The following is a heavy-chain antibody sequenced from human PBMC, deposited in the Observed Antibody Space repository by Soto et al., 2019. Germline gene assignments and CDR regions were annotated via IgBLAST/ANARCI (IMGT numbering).Heavy chain of an antibody. V-gene: IGHV4-34*01. J-gene: IGHJ4*02. CDR1: GGSFSGYY. CDR2: INPSGST. D-gene: IGHD1-26*01. CDR3: ARRVGADAFDY. Sequence: QVQLQQWGAGLLKPSETLSLTCAVYGGSFSGYYWSWIRQPPGQGLEWIGEINPSGSTNYNPSLKSRVTISVDASKNQFSLKLSSVTAADTAVYYCARRVGADAFDYWGQGTLVTVSS.